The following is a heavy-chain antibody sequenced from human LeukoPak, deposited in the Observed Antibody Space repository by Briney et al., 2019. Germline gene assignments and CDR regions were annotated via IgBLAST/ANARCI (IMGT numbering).Heavy chain of an antibody. D-gene: IGHD6-19*01. V-gene: IGHV3-23*01. CDR2: ISGSGGST. CDR3: AKDLYSSGHDRDYYYYYGMDV. J-gene: IGHJ6*02. CDR1: GFTFSSYA. Sequence: GGSLRLSCAASGFTFSSYAMSWVRQAPGKGLEWVSAISGSGGSTYYADSVKGRFTISRDNSKNTLYLQTNSLRAEDTAVYYCAKDLYSSGHDRDYYYYYGMDVWGQGTTVTVSS.